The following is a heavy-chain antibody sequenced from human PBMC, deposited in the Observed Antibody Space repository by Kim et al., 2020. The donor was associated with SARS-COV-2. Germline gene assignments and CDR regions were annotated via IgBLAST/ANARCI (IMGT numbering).Heavy chain of an antibody. D-gene: IGHD6-6*01. CDR3: AREQLVQLDY. Sequence: SNKYYADSVKGRFTISRDNSKNTLYLQMNSLRAEETAVYYCAREQLVQLDYWGQGTLVTVSS. J-gene: IGHJ4*02. CDR2: SNK. V-gene: IGHV3-33*01.